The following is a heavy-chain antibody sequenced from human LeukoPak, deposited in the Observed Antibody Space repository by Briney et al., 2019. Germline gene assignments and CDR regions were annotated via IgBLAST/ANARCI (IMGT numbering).Heavy chain of an antibody. CDR2: IYISGST. Sequence: PSETLSLTXTVSGGSISSYYWSWIRQPAGKGLEWIGRIYISGSTNYNPSLKSRVTMSVDTSKNQFSLKLSSVTAADTAVYYCARVAVTVRRGYMDVWGKGTTVTVSS. CDR1: GGSISSYY. CDR3: ARVAVTVRRGYMDV. J-gene: IGHJ6*03. V-gene: IGHV4-4*07. D-gene: IGHD4-17*01.